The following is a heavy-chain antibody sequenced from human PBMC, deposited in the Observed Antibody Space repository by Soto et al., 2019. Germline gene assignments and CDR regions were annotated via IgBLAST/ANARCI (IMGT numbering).Heavy chain of an antibody. Sequence: QVQLQESGPGLVKPSGTLSLTCAVSGGSISSSNWWSWVRQPPGKGLEWIGEIYHSGSTNYNPSLKRRVNISVDKSKNQFSLRLSSVTAADTAVYYCARYEGVRRGYYYGMDVWGQGTTVTVSS. D-gene: IGHD3-10*01. V-gene: IGHV4-4*02. CDR1: GGSISSSNW. CDR2: IYHSGST. J-gene: IGHJ6*02. CDR3: ARYEGVRRGYYYGMDV.